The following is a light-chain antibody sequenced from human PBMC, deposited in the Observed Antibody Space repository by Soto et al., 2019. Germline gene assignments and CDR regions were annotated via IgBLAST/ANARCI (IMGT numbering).Light chain of an antibody. J-gene: IGKJ5*01. V-gene: IGKV1-39*01. Sequence: DIQITQSPSSVSXSLGDRVTXXXXXSQYSSSYLAWYQQKPGKAPRLLIYAASSLQSGVPSRFSGSGSGTDFTLTISSLQPEDFATYYCQQSYSTPPITFGQGTRLEIK. CDR2: AAS. CDR3: QQSYSTPPIT. CDR1: QYSSSY.